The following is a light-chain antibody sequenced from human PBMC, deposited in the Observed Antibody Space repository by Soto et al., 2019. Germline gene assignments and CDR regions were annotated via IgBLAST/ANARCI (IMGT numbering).Light chain of an antibody. CDR2: DSS. CDR3: QQFNNYPT. CDR1: QGISSA. Sequence: AIQLTQSPSSLSASVGDRVTITCRASQGISSALAWYQQKPGKAPKLLIYDSSILEGGVPSRFSGSGSGTYVTLTISSLQPEDFATYYCQQFNNYPTFGGGTKVEIK. V-gene: IGKV1D-13*01. J-gene: IGKJ4*01.